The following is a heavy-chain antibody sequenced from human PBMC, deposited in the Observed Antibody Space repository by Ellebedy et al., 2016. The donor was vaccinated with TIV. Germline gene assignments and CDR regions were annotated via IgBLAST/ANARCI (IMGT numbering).Heavy chain of an antibody. CDR3: ARGFPAAWELAGA. CDR2: VTHTGDT. V-gene: IGHV4-34*01. CDR1: GAPSGHYF. D-gene: IGHD1-26*01. J-gene: IGHJ4*02. Sequence: SETLSLTXAVSGAPSGHYFWSWIRQSPGKGLEWIGEVTHTGDTNYNPSLESRVTMPLDTSENQFSLKVNSVTAADTAVYFCARGFPAAWELAGAWGQGTLVTVS.